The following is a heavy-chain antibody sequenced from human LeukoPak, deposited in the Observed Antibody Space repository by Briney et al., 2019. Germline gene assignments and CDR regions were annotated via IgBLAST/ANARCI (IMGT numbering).Heavy chain of an antibody. CDR3: AREGSQRYCSSTSCYEY. V-gene: IGHV1-46*01. CDR1: GYTFTGYC. CDR2: INPSGGST. Sequence: ASVKVSCKASGYTFTGYCMHWVRQAPGQGLEWMGIINPSGGSTSYAQKFQGRVTMTRDTSTSTVYMELSSLRSEDTAVYYCAREGSQRYCSSTSCYEYWGQGTLVTVSS. D-gene: IGHD2-2*01. J-gene: IGHJ4*02.